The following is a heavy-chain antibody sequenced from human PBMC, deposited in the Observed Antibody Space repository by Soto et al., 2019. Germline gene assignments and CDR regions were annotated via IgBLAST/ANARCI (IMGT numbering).Heavy chain of an antibody. CDR3: THSVLRTGFVLVTSTSIYFDF. D-gene: IGHD3-3*01. V-gene: IGHV2-5*02. J-gene: IGHJ4*02. CDR1: GFSLTTGGMG. Sequence: QITLNESGPTVVRPTETLTLTCSVSGFSLTTGGMGVGWIRQSPGKSPEWLALIYWDDDNPYSASLKSRLTLTEDTSHTQVSPKVSDLDPTATATYDYTHSVLRTGFVLVTSTSIYFDFWGQGTTVAVSS. CDR2: IYWDDDN.